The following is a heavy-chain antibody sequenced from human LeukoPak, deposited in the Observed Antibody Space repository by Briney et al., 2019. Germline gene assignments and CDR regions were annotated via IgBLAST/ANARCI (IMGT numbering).Heavy chain of an antibody. Sequence: PSETLSLTCTVSGGSISSYYWSWIRQPPGKGLEWIGYIYYSGSTNYNPSLKSRVTISVDTSKNQFSLKLSSVTAADTAVYYCARSLIVAGRGYFDYWGQGTLVTVSS. CDR3: ARSLIVAGRGYFDY. D-gene: IGHD6-13*01. CDR2: IYYSGST. J-gene: IGHJ4*02. V-gene: IGHV4-59*01. CDR1: GGSISSYY.